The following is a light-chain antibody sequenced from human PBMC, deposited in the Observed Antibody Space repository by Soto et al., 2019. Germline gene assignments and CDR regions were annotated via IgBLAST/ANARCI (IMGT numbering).Light chain of an antibody. J-gene: IGKJ5*01. Sequence: IVLTQSPATLSVSPGESATLSCRASQGISSLLAWYQQKPGQAPRLLIYAASTRAAGIPARFSGSGSGTDFTLTISSLQSEDFAVYYCQQYYDWPITFGQGTRLEIK. CDR1: QGISSL. CDR2: AAS. V-gene: IGKV3-15*01. CDR3: QQYYDWPIT.